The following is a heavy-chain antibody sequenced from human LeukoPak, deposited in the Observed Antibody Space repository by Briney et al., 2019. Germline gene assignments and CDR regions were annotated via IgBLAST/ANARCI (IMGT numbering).Heavy chain of an antibody. CDR2: IYYSGST. CDR1: GGSISSGDYY. CDR3: ARDATRGYYYHYGMDV. Sequence: PSETLSLTCTVSGGSISSGDYYWSWIRQPPGKGLEWIGYIYYSGSTYYNPSLKSRVTISVDTSKNQFSLKLSSVTAADTAVYYCARDATRGYYYHYGMDVWGQGTTVTVSS. J-gene: IGHJ6*02. V-gene: IGHV4-30-4*01. D-gene: IGHD4-17*01.